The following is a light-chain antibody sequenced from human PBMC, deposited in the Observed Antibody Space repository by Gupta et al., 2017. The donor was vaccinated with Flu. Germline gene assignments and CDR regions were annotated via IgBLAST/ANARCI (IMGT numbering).Light chain of an antibody. Sequence: DDAMTLPPLSLPVTLGQPPSFSCRSSQSLVYSDGNIYLHWFQQRPGQSPRRLIYQVSHREYGVPDRFSGSGSGTDFTLKISRVEAEDVGVYYCMQGARWPWAFGQGTKVEIK. CDR1: QSLVYSDGNIY. V-gene: IGKV2-30*01. CDR2: QVS. CDR3: MQGARWPWA. J-gene: IGKJ1*01.